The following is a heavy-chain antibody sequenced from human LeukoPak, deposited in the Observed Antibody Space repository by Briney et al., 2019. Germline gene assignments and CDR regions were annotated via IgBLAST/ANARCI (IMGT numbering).Heavy chain of an antibody. J-gene: IGHJ4*02. CDR1: GGSISSSSYY. CDR2: IYYSGST. CDR3: AREAYIQLWFHPGIVFDY. V-gene: IGHV4-39*07. D-gene: IGHD5-18*01. Sequence: SETLSLTCTVSGGSISSSSYYWGWIRQPPGKGLEWIGSIYYSGSTYYNPSLKSRVTISVDTSKNQFSLKLSSVTAADTAVYYCAREAYIQLWFHPGIVFDYWGQGTLVTVSS.